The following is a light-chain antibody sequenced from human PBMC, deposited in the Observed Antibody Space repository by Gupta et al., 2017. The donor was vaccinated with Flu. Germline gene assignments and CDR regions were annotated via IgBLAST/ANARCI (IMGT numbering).Light chain of an antibody. CDR3: QQRANWRLI. Sequence: GASATLSCRASQSVTTFLAWYQQKHGQSPRLLIYDSNKRATDIPGRFSGSGSGTDFTLTISNLEPEDFAVYYCQQRANWRLIFGGGTRVEIK. CDR2: DSN. CDR1: QSVTTF. J-gene: IGKJ4*01. V-gene: IGKV3-11*01.